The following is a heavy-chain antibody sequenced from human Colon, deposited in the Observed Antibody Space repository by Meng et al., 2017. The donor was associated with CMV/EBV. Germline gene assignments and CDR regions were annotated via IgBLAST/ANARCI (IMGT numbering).Heavy chain of an antibody. Sequence: GSLRLSCAVYGESPSPHYWSWVRQPPGKGLEWLGELNHSGITNYNPSLESRVVISVDTTKNQFSLKLTSVTAADTGLYYCAIITTGSYYPYYSGLGVWGQGTAVTVSS. V-gene: IGHV4-34*01. CDR2: LNHSGIT. J-gene: IGHJ6*02. CDR1: GESPSPHY. D-gene: IGHD1-26*01. CDR3: AIITTGSYYPYYSGLGV.